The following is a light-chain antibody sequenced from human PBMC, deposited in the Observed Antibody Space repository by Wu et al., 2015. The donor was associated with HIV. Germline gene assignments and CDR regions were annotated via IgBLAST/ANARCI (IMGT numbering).Light chain of an antibody. V-gene: IGKV3-20*01. CDR1: QSVSSNY. CDR3: QQYYNWPPFT. Sequence: EIVLTQSPDTLSLSPGERSTLSCRASQSVSSNYLAWYQQKPGQAPWLLIFGASRRATGVPDRFSGSGSGTDFTLTINSLQSEDFAVYYCQQYYNWPPFTFGQGTRLDIE. J-gene: IGKJ5*01. CDR2: GAS.